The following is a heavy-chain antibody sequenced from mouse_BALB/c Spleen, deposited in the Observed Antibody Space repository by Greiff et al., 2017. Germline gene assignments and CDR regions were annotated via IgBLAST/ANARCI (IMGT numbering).Heavy chain of an antibody. CDR1: GYTFTSYW. J-gene: IGHJ2*01. CDR3: AREGSFDY. CDR2: INPSTGYT. V-gene: IGHV1-7*01. Sequence: QVQLQQSGDDLVKPGASVKLSCKASGYTFTSYWINWIKQRPGQGLEWIGYINPSTGYTEYNQKFKDKATLTADKSSSTAYMQLSSLTSEDSAVYYCAREGSFDYWGQGTTLTVSS.